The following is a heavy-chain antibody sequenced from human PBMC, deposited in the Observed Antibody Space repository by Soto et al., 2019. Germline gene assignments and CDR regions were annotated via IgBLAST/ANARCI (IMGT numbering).Heavy chain of an antibody. Sequence: QVQLVESGGGVVQPGMSLRLSCAASGFTFSTCGIHWVRQAPGKGLEWVAVISNDGSHKYYGDSVKGRFTISRDNSKNTVYLQMNSLRPEDAAVYYCAKDVKDYNHYGGSYDYWGQGTLVTVSS. CDR3: AKDVKDYNHYGGSYDY. CDR1: GFTFSTCG. V-gene: IGHV3-30*18. J-gene: IGHJ4*02. D-gene: IGHD4-4*01. CDR2: ISNDGSHK.